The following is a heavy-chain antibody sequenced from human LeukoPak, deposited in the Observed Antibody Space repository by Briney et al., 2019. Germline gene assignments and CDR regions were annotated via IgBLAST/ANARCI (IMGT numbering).Heavy chain of an antibody. J-gene: IGHJ6*03. CDR3: ARSGWDSSRGYMDV. D-gene: IGHD6-13*01. CDR1: GGSISSGSYY. V-gene: IGHV4-61*02. Sequence: TPQTLSLTCTVSGGSISSGSYYWSWIRQPAGKGLEWIGRIYTSGSTNYNPSLKSRVTISVDTSKNQFSLKLSSVTAADTAVYYCARSGWDSSRGYMDVWGKGTTVTISS. CDR2: IYTSGST.